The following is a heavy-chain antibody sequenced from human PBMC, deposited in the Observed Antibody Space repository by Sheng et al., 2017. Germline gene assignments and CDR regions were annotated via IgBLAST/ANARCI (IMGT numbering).Heavy chain of an antibody. CDR3: AVTGIQPGLNYYYYGMDV. CDR2: IYYSGST. CDR1: GGSISSGGYY. J-gene: IGHJ6*02. D-gene: IGHD5-18*01. Sequence: QVQLQESGPGLVKPSKTLSLTCTVSGGSISSGGYYWSWIRQHPGKGLEWIGYIYYSGSTYYNPSLKSRVTISVDTSKNQFSLKLSSVTAADTAVYYCAVTGIQPGLNYYYYGMDVWGQGTTVTVSS. V-gene: IGHV4-31*03.